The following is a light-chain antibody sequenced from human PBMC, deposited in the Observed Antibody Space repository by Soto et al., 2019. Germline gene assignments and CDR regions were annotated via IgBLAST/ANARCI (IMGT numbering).Light chain of an antibody. Sequence: DIQMTQSPSTLSASVGDRVTITCRASQSISSWLAWYQQKPGKAPKLLIYKASSLESGVPSRFSGSGSGTECTLTISSLQPDDFATYYCQQYNSYPYTFGRGTKLEI. J-gene: IGKJ2*01. V-gene: IGKV1-5*03. CDR2: KAS. CDR3: QQYNSYPYT. CDR1: QSISSW.